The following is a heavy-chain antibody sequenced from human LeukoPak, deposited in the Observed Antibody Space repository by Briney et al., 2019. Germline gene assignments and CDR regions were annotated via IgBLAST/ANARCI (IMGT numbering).Heavy chain of an antibody. CDR1: GGSISSGGYY. Sequence: PSQTLSLTCTVSGGSISSGGYYWSWIRQPPGKGLEWIGYIYHSGSTYYNPSLKSRVTISVDRSKNQFSLKLSSVTAADTAVYYCARDLYDFWSGLPFDYWGQGTLVTVSS. CDR3: ARDLYDFWSGLPFDY. CDR2: IYHSGST. J-gene: IGHJ4*02. D-gene: IGHD3-3*01. V-gene: IGHV4-30-2*01.